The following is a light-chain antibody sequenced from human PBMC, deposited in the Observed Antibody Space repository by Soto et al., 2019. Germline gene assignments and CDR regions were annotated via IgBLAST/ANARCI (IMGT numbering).Light chain of an antibody. Sequence: QSALTQPPSVSGSPGQSVTISCTGTSSDVGSYNHISWYQQPPGTAPKLLSYEVSNRPSGVPDRFFGSKSGNTASLTISRLQPEDEADYYCYSFTSSNTYVFGTGTKVTVL. CDR3: YSFTSSNTYV. V-gene: IGLV2-18*02. J-gene: IGLJ1*01. CDR2: EVS. CDR1: SSDVGSYNH.